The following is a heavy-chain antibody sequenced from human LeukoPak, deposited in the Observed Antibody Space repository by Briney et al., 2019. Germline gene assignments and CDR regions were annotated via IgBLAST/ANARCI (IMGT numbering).Heavy chain of an antibody. J-gene: IGHJ6*02. CDR3: ARDLGRDPYYHAMDV. D-gene: IGHD1-26*01. V-gene: IGHV1-18*01. CDR2: ISAYNGKT. CDR1: GYTFINYG. Sequence: ASVKVSCKASGYTFINYGISWVRQAPGQGLEWMGWISAYNGKTNYAQRLQTRVTMTIDTSTSTAYMELRSLRSDDTAVYYCARDLGRDPYYHAMDVWGQGTTVTVSS.